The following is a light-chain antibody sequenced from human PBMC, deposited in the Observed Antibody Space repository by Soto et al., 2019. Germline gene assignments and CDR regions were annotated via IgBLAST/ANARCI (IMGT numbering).Light chain of an antibody. V-gene: IGLV1-40*01. CDR2: DNS. CDR1: SSNIGAGYD. Sequence: QSVRTQPPSESRAPGQRVTISCTGSSSNIGAGYDVHWYQQLPGTAPKLLIYDNSNRPSGVPDRFSGSKSGTSASLAITGLQAEDEADYYCQSYDSSLSGRVVFGGGTKLTLL. CDR3: QSYDSSLSGRVV. J-gene: IGLJ2*01.